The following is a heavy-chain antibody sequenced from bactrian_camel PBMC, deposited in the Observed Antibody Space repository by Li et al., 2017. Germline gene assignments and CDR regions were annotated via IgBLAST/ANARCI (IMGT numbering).Heavy chain of an antibody. Sequence: HVQLVESGGGLVQPGGSLRLACAASDDVSKYYMAWVRQVPGLGLEWVSGVVSTGSRTSYADSVKGRFTISRDNVRNTLALQMNSLKPEDTAMYYCAADGPYAQICHVDSSRSAYVYWGQGTQVTVS. CDR3: AADGPYAQICHVDSSRSAYVY. V-gene: IGHV3-2*01. CDR1: DDVSKYY. J-gene: IGHJ4*01. CDR2: VVSTGSRT.